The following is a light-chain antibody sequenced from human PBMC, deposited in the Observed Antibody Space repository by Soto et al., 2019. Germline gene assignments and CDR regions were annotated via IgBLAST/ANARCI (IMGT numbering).Light chain of an antibody. CDR1: QSVRSY. J-gene: IGKJ4*01. Sequence: EIVLTQSPATLSLSPGERATLSCRASQSVRSYLAWYQQKPGQAPRLLIYDTSNRATGIPARFSGSGSGTDFTLTISSLEPEDSAVYYCQQRSDCPLTFGGGTKVEIK. V-gene: IGKV3-11*01. CDR2: DTS. CDR3: QQRSDCPLT.